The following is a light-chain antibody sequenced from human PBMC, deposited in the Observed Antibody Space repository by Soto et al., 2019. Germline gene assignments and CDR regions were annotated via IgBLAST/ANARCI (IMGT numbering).Light chain of an antibody. CDR2: GAS. J-gene: IGKJ1*01. V-gene: IGKV3-20*01. CDR3: QHHGPALWA. Sequence: TQSRGSLALSAGETGTRSCRARQSVTGDYLAWYRPKPGQPPRLLLSGASRSATGVPDRFSGSGSRTAFTLTIRRLEPADFAAYYCQHHGPALWAFGQGTQVDIK. CDR1: QSVTGDY.